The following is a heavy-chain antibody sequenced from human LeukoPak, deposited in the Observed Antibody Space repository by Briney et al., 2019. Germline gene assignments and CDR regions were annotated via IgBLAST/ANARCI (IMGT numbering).Heavy chain of an antibody. J-gene: IGHJ5*02. Sequence: GGSLRLSCAASGFSSSSYAMGWGRQAPGEGLEWVSSVSGSGRSTYYADSVTGRFTISRDNSTNTLYLQMSSLRAEDTARYYCAKSCGYRVYNWFDPWGQGTLVTVSS. CDR3: AKSCGYRVYNWFDP. D-gene: IGHD6-13*01. V-gene: IGHV3-23*01. CDR2: VSGSGRST. CDR1: GFSSSSYA.